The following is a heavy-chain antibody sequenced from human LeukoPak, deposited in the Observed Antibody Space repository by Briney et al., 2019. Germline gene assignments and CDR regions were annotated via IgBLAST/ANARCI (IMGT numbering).Heavy chain of an antibody. Sequence: SETLSLTCTVSGASISSYYWSWIRQPPGKGLEWIGYIYYNGSTNKNPSLKSRVTISADTSKNQFSLKVNSVSAADTAVYYCARVGLLDGILDVWDKGTTVTVSS. J-gene: IGHJ6*04. CDR1: GASISSYY. CDR2: IYYNGST. CDR3: ARVGLLDGILDV. V-gene: IGHV4-59*01. D-gene: IGHD3-10*01.